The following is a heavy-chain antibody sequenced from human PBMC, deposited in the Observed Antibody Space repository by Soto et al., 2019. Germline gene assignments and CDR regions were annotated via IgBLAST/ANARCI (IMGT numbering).Heavy chain of an antibody. V-gene: IGHV1-2*04. CDR1: GDTFNDYY. Sequence: QVQLVQSRAEVKRPGASVTVSCRSSGDTFNDYYIHWVRQAPGQGLEWMGWINPNGGVTKYAQKFQGWVSMTRDTAIRTVYMQLSRLRSYDTAVYYCARESGGATATLDYYYFYMDVWGTGTTVTVSS. D-gene: IGHD5-12*01. J-gene: IGHJ6*03. CDR3: ARESGGATATLDYYYFYMDV. CDR2: INPNGGVT.